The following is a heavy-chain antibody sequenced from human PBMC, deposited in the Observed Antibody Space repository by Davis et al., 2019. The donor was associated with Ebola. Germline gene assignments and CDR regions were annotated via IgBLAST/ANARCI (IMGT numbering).Heavy chain of an antibody. V-gene: IGHV4-59*01. Sequence: PGGSLRLSCTVSGGSISSYYWSWIRQPPGKGLEWIGYIHYSWSTNYNPSLKSRVTISEDTSKNQFSLKLSSVTAADTAVYYCARGAAAGTGYYFDYWGQGTLVTVSS. D-gene: IGHD6-13*01. CDR3: ARGAAAGTGYYFDY. J-gene: IGHJ4*02. CDR1: GGSISSYY. CDR2: IHYSWST.